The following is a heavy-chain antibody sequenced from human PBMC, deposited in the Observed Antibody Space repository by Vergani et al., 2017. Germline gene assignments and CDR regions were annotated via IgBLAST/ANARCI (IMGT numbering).Heavy chain of an antibody. D-gene: IGHD2-21*02. CDR3: ARYRKVVVTAIAYWXFDL. J-gene: IGHJ2*01. CDR2: IYYSGST. V-gene: IGHV4-59*01. CDR1: GGSISSYY. Sequence: QVQLQESGPGLVKPSETLSLTCTVSGGSISSYYWSWIRQPPGKGLEWIGYIYYSGSTNYNPSLKSRVTISVDTSKNQFSLKLSSVTAADTAGYYCARYRKVVVTAIAYWXFDLWGRGTLVTVSS.